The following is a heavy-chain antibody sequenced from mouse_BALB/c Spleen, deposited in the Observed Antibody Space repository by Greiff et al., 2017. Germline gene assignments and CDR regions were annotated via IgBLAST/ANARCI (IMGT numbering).Heavy chain of an antibody. CDR3: ARRYYGSNTDYAMDY. CDR2: ISYSGST. V-gene: IGHV3-2*02. Sequence: EVQLQESGPGLVKPSQSLSLTCTVTGYSITSDYAWNWIRQFPGNKLEWMGYISYSGSTSYNPSLKSRISITRDTSKNQFFLQLNSVTTEDTATYYCARRYYGSNTDYAMDYWGQGTSVTVSS. J-gene: IGHJ4*01. CDR1: GYSITSDYA. D-gene: IGHD1-1*01.